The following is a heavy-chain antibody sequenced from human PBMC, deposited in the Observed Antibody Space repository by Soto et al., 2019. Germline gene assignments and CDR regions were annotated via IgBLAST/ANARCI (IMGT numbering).Heavy chain of an antibody. CDR2: ISSSSSYI. V-gene: IGHV3-21*01. Sequence: PGGSLRLSCAASGFTFSSYSMNWVRQAPGKGLEWVSSISSSSSYIYYADSVKDRFTISRDNAKNSLYLQMDSLRAEDTAVYYCARDHLLRYFDWPTYYYYYGMDVWGQGTTVTAP. J-gene: IGHJ6*02. D-gene: IGHD3-9*01. CDR3: ARDHLLRYFDWPTYYYYYGMDV. CDR1: GFTFSSYS.